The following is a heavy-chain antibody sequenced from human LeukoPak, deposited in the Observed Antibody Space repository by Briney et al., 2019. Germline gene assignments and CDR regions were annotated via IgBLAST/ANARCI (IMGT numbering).Heavy chain of an antibody. CDR2: INHSGST. V-gene: IGHV4-34*01. Sequence: NPSETLSLTCAVYGGSFSGYYWSWIRQPPGKGLGWIGEINHSGSTNYNPSLKSRVTISVDKSKNQFSLKLSSVTAADTAVYYCARDPKGDSPFDYWGQGTLVTVSS. D-gene: IGHD2-21*02. CDR1: GGSFSGYY. CDR3: ARDPKGDSPFDY. J-gene: IGHJ4*02.